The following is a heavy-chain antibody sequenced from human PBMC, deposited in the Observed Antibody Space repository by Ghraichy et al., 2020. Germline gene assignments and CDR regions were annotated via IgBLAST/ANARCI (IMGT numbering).Heavy chain of an antibody. CDR2: ITSSGRTI. Sequence: GGSLRLSCAASGFTFSDYYMNWIRQAPGKGLECVSYITSSGRTIYYADSVKGRFTISRDNAKNSVYLQMNSLRVEDTAVYYCARGGYCSSASCYDYYHYGMDVWGQGTTVTVSS. D-gene: IGHD2-2*01. CDR1: GFTFSDYY. V-gene: IGHV3-11*01. CDR3: ARGGYCSSASCYDYYHYGMDV. J-gene: IGHJ6*02.